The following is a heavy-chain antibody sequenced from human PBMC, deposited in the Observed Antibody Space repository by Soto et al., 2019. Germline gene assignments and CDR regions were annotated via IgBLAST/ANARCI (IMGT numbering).Heavy chain of an antibody. Sequence: ASVKVSFKASGYTFTSYYMHWVRQAPGQGLEWMGIINPSGGSTSYAQKFQGRVTMTRDTSTSTVYMELSSLRSEDTAVYYCAREGSSSGSVYYYYGMGVWGQGTTVTVSS. CDR2: INPSGGST. CDR3: AREGSSSGSVYYYYGMGV. V-gene: IGHV1-46*01. CDR1: GYTFTSYY. D-gene: IGHD6-6*01. J-gene: IGHJ6*01.